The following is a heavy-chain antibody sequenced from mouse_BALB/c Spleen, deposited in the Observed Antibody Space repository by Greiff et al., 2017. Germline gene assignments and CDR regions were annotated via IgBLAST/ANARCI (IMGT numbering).Heavy chain of an antibody. CDR3: TREEDGYYGD. D-gene: IGHD2-3*01. CDR1: GYTFTSYW. V-gene: IGHV1-69*02. J-gene: IGHJ2*01. Sequence: VQLQQPGAELVRPGASVKLSCKASGYTFTSYWINWVKQRPGQGLEWIGNIYPSDSYTNYNQKFKDKATLTVDKSSSTAYMQLSSPTSEDSAVYYCTREEDGYYGDWGQGTTLTVSS. CDR2: IYPSDSYT.